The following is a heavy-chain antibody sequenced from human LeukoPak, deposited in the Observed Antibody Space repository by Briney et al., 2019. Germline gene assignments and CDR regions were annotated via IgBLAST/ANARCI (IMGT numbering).Heavy chain of an antibody. CDR2: IYYSGST. D-gene: IGHD3-10*01. J-gene: IGHJ3*02. CDR3: ARTMVRGVNDAFDI. Sequence: SETLSLTCTVSGGSISSSSYYWGWIRQPPGKGLEWIGSIYYSGSTYYNPSLKSRVTISVDTSKNQFSLKLSSVTAADTAVYYCARTMVRGVNDAFDIWGQGTVVTVSS. CDR1: GGSISSSSYY. V-gene: IGHV4-39*01.